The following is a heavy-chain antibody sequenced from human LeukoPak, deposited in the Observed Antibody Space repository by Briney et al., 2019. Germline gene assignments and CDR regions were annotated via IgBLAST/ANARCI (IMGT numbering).Heavy chain of an antibody. Sequence: ASVKVSCKASGYTFTGYYMHWVRQAPGQGLEWMGWINPNSGGTNYAQKFQGRVTMIRDTSISTAYMELSRLRSDDTAVYYCARESLEYSSSSDAFDIWGQGTMVTVSS. V-gene: IGHV1-2*02. J-gene: IGHJ3*02. CDR2: INPNSGGT. CDR1: GYTFTGYY. D-gene: IGHD6-6*01. CDR3: ARESLEYSSSSDAFDI.